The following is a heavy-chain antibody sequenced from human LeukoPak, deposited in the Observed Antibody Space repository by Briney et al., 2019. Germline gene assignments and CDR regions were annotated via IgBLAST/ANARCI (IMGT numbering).Heavy chain of an antibody. CDR2: IKSKTDGGTT. D-gene: IGHD2-2*01. V-gene: IGHV3-15*01. CDR3: TTDLYCSSTSCYSD. J-gene: IGHJ4*02. Sequence: GGSLRLSCAASGFTFSNAWMSWVRQAPGKGLEWVGRIKSKTDGGTTDYAAPVKGRFTISRDDSKNTLYLQMNSPKTEDTAVYYCTTDLYCSSTSCYSDWGPGTLVTVSS. CDR1: GFTFSNAW.